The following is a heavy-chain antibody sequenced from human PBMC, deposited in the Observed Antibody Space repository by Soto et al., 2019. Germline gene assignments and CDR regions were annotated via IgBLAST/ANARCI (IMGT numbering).Heavy chain of an antibody. CDR3: ARPRWLQSSMYFFDY. CDR2: RWYDGSNK. Sequence: GSLRLYCAAPGFTFSSYGMHWVRQAPGQGLELVGVRWYDGSNKTYADSVKGRFTISRDNSKNTLYLQMNSLRAEDTAVYYCARPRWLQSSMYFFDYWGQGTLVTVSS. D-gene: IGHD5-12*01. CDR1: GFTFSSYG. V-gene: IGHV3-33*01. J-gene: IGHJ4*02.